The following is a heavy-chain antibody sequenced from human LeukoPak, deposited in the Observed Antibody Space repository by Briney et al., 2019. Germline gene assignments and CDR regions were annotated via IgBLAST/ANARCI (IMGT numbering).Heavy chain of an antibody. D-gene: IGHD3-22*01. V-gene: IGHV1-69*04. Sequence: SVKVSCKASGGTFSSYAISWVRQAPGQGLEWMGRIIPILGIANYAQKFQGRVTITADKSTSTAYMELSSLRSEDTAVYYCASSFNYYDSSGYYSFGYWGQGTLVTVSS. CDR3: ASSFNYYDSSGYYSFGY. CDR1: GGTFSSYA. CDR2: IIPILGIA. J-gene: IGHJ4*02.